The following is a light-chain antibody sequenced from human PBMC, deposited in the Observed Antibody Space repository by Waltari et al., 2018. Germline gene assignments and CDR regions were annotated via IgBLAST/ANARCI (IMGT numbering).Light chain of an antibody. CDR1: QNINSN. CDR3: QQYNNWPPWT. J-gene: IGKJ1*01. Sequence: VLTQSPATLSLSPGYGDTLSCRASQNINSNLAWYQQQPGQTPRLLIYGASTRAIGIPARFSGSGSGTEFTLTISSLQSEDFALYYCQQYNNWPPWTFGQGTKVEIK. CDR2: GAS. V-gene: IGKV3D-15*01.